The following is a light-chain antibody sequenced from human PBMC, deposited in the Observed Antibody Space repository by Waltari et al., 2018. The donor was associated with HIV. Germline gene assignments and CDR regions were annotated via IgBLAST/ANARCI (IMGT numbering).Light chain of an antibody. CDR1: NIGGKR. J-gene: IGLJ2*01. V-gene: IGLV3-21*04. CDR3: QVWSDNSDHRL. CDR2: DDN. Sequence: SYALTQPPSLSVAPGKTARITCGGNNIGGKRGHWYQQRPGQAPVLVIYDDNDRPSGIPERFSGTNSGNTATLTISRVEAGDEADYFCQVWSDNSDHRLFGGGTKLTVL.